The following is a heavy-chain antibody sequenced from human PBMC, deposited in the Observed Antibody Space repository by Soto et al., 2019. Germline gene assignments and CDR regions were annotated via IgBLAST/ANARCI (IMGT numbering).Heavy chain of an antibody. CDR1: GRPFSSYA. CDR2: IVPIFGTA. D-gene: IGHD4-4*01. J-gene: IGHJ6*02. Sequence: QVQLVQSGAAVKKPGSSVKVSCTASGRPFSSYAISWVRQAPGQGLEWLGGIVPIFGTANYVQKCQGRVTITADESTSTAYMELSSLRSEDTAVYYCARDSSMPYYSERPQRGIYYGMDVWGQGTTVTVSS. V-gene: IGHV1-69*01. CDR3: ARDSSMPYYSERPQRGIYYGMDV.